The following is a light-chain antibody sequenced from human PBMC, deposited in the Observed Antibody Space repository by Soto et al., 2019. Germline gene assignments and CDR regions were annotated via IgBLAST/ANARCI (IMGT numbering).Light chain of an antibody. CDR1: QSISSW. J-gene: IGKJ1*01. CDR3: QKYDSYAGT. Sequence: IYITRAPYTLSSSVQDTVTITLLASQSISSWLAWYQHKPGTAPNLLIYKASTLQSGVQSRFSGSGSGTEFTLTISSLQPDDFATYYCQKYDSYAGTFGQGSKV. CDR2: KAS. V-gene: IGKV1-5*03.